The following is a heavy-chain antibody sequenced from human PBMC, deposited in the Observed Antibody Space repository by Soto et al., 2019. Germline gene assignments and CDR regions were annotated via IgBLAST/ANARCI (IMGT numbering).Heavy chain of an antibody. J-gene: IGHJ5*02. CDR2: IYYSGST. V-gene: IGHV4-59*01. Sequence: SETLSLTCTVSGGSISSYYWSWIRQPPGKGLEWIGYIYYSGSTNYNPSLKSRVTISVDTSKNQFSLKLSSVTAADPAVYYCARDRGDGYSYNWFDPWGQGTLVTVSS. CDR1: GGSISSYY. CDR3: ARDRGDGYSYNWFDP. D-gene: IGHD5-18*01.